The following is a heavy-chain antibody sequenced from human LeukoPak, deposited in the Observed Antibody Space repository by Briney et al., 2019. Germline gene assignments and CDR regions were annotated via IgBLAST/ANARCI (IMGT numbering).Heavy chain of an antibody. CDR2: INHSGST. V-gene: IGHV4-34*01. Sequence: SETLSLTCAVYGGSFSGYYWSWIRQPPGKGLEWIGEINHSGSTNYNPSLKSRVTISVDTSKNQFSLKLSSVTAADTAVYYCARVDIVVVPAARRLRYNWLDPWGQGTLVTVSS. CDR3: ARVDIVVVPAARRLRYNWLDP. CDR1: GGSFSGYY. J-gene: IGHJ5*02. D-gene: IGHD2-2*01.